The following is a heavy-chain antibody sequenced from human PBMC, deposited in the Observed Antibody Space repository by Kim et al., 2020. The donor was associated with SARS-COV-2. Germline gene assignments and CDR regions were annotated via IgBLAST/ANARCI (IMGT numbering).Heavy chain of an antibody. Sequence: GGSLRLSCAASGFTFDDYAMHWVRQAPGKGLEWVSGISWNSGSIGYADSVKGRFTISRDNAKNSLYLQMNSLRAEDTALYYCAKDKGSSTSSYYYGMDVWGQGTTVTVSS. J-gene: IGHJ6*02. D-gene: IGHD2-2*01. CDR3: AKDKGSSTSSYYYGMDV. CDR2: ISWNSGSI. CDR1: GFTFDDYA. V-gene: IGHV3-9*01.